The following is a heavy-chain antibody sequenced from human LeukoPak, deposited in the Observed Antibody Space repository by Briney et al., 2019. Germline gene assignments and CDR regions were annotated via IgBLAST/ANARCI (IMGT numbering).Heavy chain of an antibody. CDR2: IYYSGST. CDR1: GGSISSYY. J-gene: IGHJ5*02. D-gene: IGHD2-15*01. Sequence: PSETLSLTSTVSGGSISSYYWSWIRQPPGKGLEWIGYIYYSGSTNYNPSLKSRVTISVDTSKNQFSLKLSSVTAADTAVYYCARDLGGYPAWGQGTLVTVSS. V-gene: IGHV4-59*01. CDR3: ARDLGGYPA.